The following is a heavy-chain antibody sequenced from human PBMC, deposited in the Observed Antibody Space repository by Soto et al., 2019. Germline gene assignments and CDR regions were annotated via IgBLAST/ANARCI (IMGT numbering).Heavy chain of an antibody. Sequence: PGESLKISCKGSGYSFTTYWIGWVRQMPGKGLEYMGIIYPGDFDTRYSPSFQGQVTISVDNSISTAYLQWSSLKASDTAIYYCARASWGFLDPYHFDWWGQGTLVTVSS. J-gene: IGHJ4*02. D-gene: IGHD3-3*01. CDR1: GYSFTTYW. CDR3: ARASWGFLDPYHFDW. V-gene: IGHV5-51*01. CDR2: IYPGDFDT.